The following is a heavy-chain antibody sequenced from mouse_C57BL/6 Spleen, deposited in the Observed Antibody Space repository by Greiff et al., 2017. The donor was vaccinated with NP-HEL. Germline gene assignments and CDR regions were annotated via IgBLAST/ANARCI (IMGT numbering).Heavy chain of an antibody. CDR3: ARHEGGYYPFDY. J-gene: IGHJ2*01. CDR1: GFTFSDYY. CDR2: ISNGGGST. Sequence: EVQRVESGGGLVQPGGSLKLSCAASGFTFSDYYMYWVRQTPEKRLEWVAYISNGGGSTYYPDTVKGRFTISRDNAKNTLYLQMSRLKSEDTAMYYCARHEGGYYPFDYWGQGTTLTVSS. D-gene: IGHD2-3*01. V-gene: IGHV5-12*01.